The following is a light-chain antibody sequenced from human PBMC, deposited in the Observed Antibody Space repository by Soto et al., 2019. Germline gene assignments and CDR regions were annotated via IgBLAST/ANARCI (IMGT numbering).Light chain of an antibody. CDR2: GAS. CDR1: QSVSSN. J-gene: IGKJ5*01. Sequence: EIVMTQSPATLSVSPGERATLSCRASQSVSSNLAWYQQKPGQAPRLLIYGASRRATGIPDRFSGSASGTDFTLTISRLKPEDFAVYFCQQYSDLPMTFGQGTRLEIK. CDR3: QQYSDLPMT. V-gene: IGKV3D-15*02.